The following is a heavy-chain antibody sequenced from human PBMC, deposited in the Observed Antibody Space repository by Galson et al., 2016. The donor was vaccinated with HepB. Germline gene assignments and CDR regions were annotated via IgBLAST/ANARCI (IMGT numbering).Heavy chain of an antibody. D-gene: IGHD3-16*01. CDR2: ISGSSAYT. CDR1: GFIFSEYA. CDR3: AKDLGERLVTVYYYMDV. J-gene: IGHJ6*03. Sequence: SLRLSCAASGFIFSEYAMSWARRAPGKGLEWVSAISGSSAYTYYADSVQGRFTISRDNSQNTLYLQMNSLRAEDTAVYYCAKDLGERLVTVYYYMDVWGKGTTVTVSS. V-gene: IGHV3-23*01.